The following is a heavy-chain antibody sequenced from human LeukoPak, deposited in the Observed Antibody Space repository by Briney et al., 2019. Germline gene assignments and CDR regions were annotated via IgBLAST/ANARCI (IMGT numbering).Heavy chain of an antibody. CDR3: ATDGYCSSSTTCYPPR. CDR1: GFTFGYYE. CDR2: ISSSGSTI. V-gene: IGHV3-48*03. D-gene: IGHD2-2*01. J-gene: IGHJ4*02. Sequence: GGSLRLSCATSGFTFGYYEMNWVRQAPGKGLEWVSYISSSGSTIYYADSVKGLFTISRDNAKNSLYLQMNSLRAEDTAVYYCATDGYCSSSTTCYPPRWGQGTLVTVSS.